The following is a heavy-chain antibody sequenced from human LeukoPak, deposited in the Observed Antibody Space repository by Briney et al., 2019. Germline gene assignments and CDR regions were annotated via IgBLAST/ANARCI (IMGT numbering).Heavy chain of an antibody. CDR1: GGSISSSSYY. CDR2: IYYSGST. D-gene: IGHD6-19*01. Sequence: SETLSLTCTVSGGSISSSSYYWGWIRQPPGKGLEWIGSIYYSGSTWSSLKSRVTISIGTSKNKFSLKLSSVTAADTAVYYCARDSPYSSGWRDAFDIWGQGTMVTVSS. J-gene: IGHJ3*02. CDR3: ARDSPYSSGWRDAFDI. V-gene: IGHV4-39*07.